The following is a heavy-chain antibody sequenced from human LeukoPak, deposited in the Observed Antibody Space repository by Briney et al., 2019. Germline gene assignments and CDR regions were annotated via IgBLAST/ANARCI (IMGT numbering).Heavy chain of an antibody. CDR3: ARGGGCGGDCYSPNWFDP. Sequence: KTSQTLSLTCTVSGGSISSGGYYWSWIRQPPGKGLEWIGYIYHSGSTNYNPSLKSRVTISVDKSKNQFSLKLSSVTAADTAVYYCARGGGCGGDCYSPNWFDPWGQGTLVTVSS. CDR2: IYHSGST. D-gene: IGHD2-21*02. J-gene: IGHJ5*02. V-gene: IGHV4-30-2*01. CDR1: GGSISSGGYY.